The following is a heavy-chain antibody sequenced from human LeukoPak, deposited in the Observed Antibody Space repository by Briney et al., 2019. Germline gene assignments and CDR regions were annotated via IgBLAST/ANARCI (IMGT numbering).Heavy chain of an antibody. D-gene: IGHD6-19*01. CDR3: KVGSGWSFDY. J-gene: IGHJ4*02. Sequence: GGSLRLSCTASGFTFGAYAMSGGRRAPGKGLGGVGFLRSKAYGGTTEYPASVKGRFTISSDDSKSIAYLQMNGLKTEDTAVYYCKVGSGWSFDYWGPGTLVTVSS. V-gene: IGHV3-49*04. CDR2: LRSKAYGGTT. CDR1: GFTFGAYA.